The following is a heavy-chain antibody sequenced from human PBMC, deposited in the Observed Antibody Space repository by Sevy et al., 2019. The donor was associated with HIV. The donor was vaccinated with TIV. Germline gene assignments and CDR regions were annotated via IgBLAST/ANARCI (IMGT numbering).Heavy chain of an antibody. CDR1: GYSXXXXS. V-gene: IGHV1-24*01. CDR2: FDXXXXXT. J-gene: IGHJ4*02. CDR3: XTGFPGEYPECGSFXCYXDXFXH. Sequence: ASVKVSCKLSGYSXXXXSIHXVRQAXGKGXXWMGGFDXXXXXTIYAQKLQGRVTMTEDTSTDTAYMELSSLRSEDSAVXXXXTGFPGEYPECGSFXCYXDXFXHWGQGTRVTVSS. D-gene: IGHD1-26*01.